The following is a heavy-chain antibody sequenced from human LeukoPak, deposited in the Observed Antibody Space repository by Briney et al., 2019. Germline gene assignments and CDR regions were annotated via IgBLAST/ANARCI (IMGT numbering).Heavy chain of an antibody. CDR1: GFTFSDYS. Sequence: TGGSLRLSCAASGFTFSDYSMNWVRQAPGKGLEWVPNIKQDGSEKYYVDSVKGRFTISRDNAKNSLYLQMNSLRAEDTAMYYCARDSAGNDYWGQGTLVTVSS. CDR2: IKQDGSEK. CDR3: ARDSAGNDY. D-gene: IGHD6-13*01. V-gene: IGHV3-7*01. J-gene: IGHJ4*02.